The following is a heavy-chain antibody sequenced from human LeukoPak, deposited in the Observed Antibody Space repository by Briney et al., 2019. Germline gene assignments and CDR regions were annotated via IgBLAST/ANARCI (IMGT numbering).Heavy chain of an antibody. CDR1: GYTFTDYY. Sequence: SVKVSCKASGYTFTDYYMHWVRQAPGQGLEWMGWINSNSAGTNYAQKFQGRVTMTRDTSISTAYMELSSLRSDDTAVYYCARVLVPAGGGVTDHWGQGTLVTVSS. D-gene: IGHD3-16*01. CDR2: INSNSAGT. CDR3: ARVLVPAGGGVTDH. J-gene: IGHJ4*02. V-gene: IGHV1-2*02.